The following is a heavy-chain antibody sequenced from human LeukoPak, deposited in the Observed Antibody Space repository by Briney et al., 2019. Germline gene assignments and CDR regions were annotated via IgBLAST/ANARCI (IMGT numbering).Heavy chain of an antibody. D-gene: IGHD5-18*01. V-gene: IGHV3-48*04. Sequence: SGGSLRLSCAASGFTFSSYSINWVRQAPGKGLEWVSYISSSGSTIYYADSVKGRFTISRDNAKNSLYLQMNSLRAEDTAVYYCARDLVHSYVFDYWGQGTLVTVSS. CDR3: ARDLVHSYVFDY. CDR1: GFTFSSYS. J-gene: IGHJ4*02. CDR2: ISSSGSTI.